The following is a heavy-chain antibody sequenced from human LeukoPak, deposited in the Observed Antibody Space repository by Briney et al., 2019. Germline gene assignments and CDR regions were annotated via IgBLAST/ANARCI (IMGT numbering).Heavy chain of an antibody. J-gene: IGHJ6*02. CDR2: LYDSGNT. CDR1: GGSISSSGYN. Sequence: SETLSLTCTVSGGSISSSGYNWVWIRPPPGKGLEWFGDLYDSGNTYYNPSLKSRVTISVDTSNNQFSLKLSSVTAADTAVYYCARRGTGATYYGMDVWGQGTTVTVSS. V-gene: IGHV4-39*01. D-gene: IGHD1/OR15-1a*01. CDR3: ARRGTGATYYGMDV.